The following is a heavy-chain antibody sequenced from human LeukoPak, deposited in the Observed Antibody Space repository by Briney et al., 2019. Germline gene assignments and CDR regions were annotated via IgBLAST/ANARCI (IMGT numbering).Heavy chain of an antibody. J-gene: IGHJ4*02. V-gene: IGHV3-7*03. Sequence: GGSLRLSCAASGFTFSSYWMSWVRQAPGKGLEWVANIKQDGSEKYYVDSVKGRFTISRDNAKNSLYLQMNSLRAEDAAVYYCAKDSAKKYDDYWGQGTLVTVSS. CDR2: IKQDGSEK. D-gene: IGHD2/OR15-2a*01. CDR1: GFTFSSYW. CDR3: AKDSAKKYDDY.